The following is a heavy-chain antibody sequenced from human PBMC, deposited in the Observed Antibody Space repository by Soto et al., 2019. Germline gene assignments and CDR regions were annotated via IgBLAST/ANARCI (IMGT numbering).Heavy chain of an antibody. CDR3: AKGRGRWLQFNSPGIDY. D-gene: IGHD5-12*01. J-gene: IGHJ4*02. Sequence: GGSLRLSCAASGFTFSSYGMHWVRQAPGKGLEWVAVISYDGSNKYYADSVKGRFTISRDNSKNTLYLQMNSLRAEDTAVYYCAKGRGRWLQFNSPGIDYWGQGTLVTVSS. CDR1: GFTFSSYG. V-gene: IGHV3-30*18. CDR2: ISYDGSNK.